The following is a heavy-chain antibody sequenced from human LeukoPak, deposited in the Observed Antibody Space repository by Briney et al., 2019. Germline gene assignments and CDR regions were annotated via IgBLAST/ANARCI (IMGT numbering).Heavy chain of an antibody. J-gene: IGHJ3*02. CDR3: ARWARVQKDAFDI. CDR2: IYHSGST. Sequence: SETLSLTCTVSGGSISSSSYYWGWVRQPPGKGLEWIGEIYHSGSTNYNPSLKSRVTISVDKSKNQFSLKLSSVTAADTAVYYCARWARVQKDAFDIWGQGTMVTVSS. D-gene: IGHD3-10*01. V-gene: IGHV4-39*07. CDR1: GGSISSSSYY.